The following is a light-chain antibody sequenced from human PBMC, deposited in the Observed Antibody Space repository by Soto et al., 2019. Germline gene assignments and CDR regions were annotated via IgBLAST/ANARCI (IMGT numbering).Light chain of an antibody. CDR3: QSYDSSLRGSYV. J-gene: IGLJ1*01. Sequence: QSVLTQPPSVSGAPGQRVTISCTGSSSNIGAGYDVHWYQQLPGTAPKLLIYGNSNRPSGVPDRFSGSKSGPSASLAITGLQAEDEADYYCQSYDSSLRGSYVFGTGTKVTVL. CDR1: SSNIGAGYD. V-gene: IGLV1-40*01. CDR2: GNS.